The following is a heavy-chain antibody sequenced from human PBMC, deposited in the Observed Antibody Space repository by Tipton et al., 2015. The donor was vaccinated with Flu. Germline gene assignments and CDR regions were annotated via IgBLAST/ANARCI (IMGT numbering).Heavy chain of an antibody. Sequence: TLSLTCTVSGGPISSGSYYWSWIRQPAGKVLEWIGRIYTSGSTNYNPSLKSRATISVDTSKNQFPQKLSSVTAADTAVYYCARGDYGSSGYYHDAVDIWGQGTIVTVSS. CDR2: IYTSGST. J-gene: IGHJ3*02. D-gene: IGHD3-22*01. CDR1: GGPISSGSYY. CDR3: ARGDYGSSGYYHDAVDI. V-gene: IGHV4-61*02.